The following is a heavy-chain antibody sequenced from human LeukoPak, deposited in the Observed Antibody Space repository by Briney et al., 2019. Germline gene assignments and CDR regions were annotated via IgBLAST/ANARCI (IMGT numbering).Heavy chain of an antibody. CDR3: AKPGKEYDSSGYYSLPDY. CDR2: VDGGGGGT. J-gene: IGHJ4*02. D-gene: IGHD3-22*01. V-gene: IGHV3-23*01. Sequence: GGSLRLSCAASGFTFSSYAMSWVRQAPGRGLEWVSSVDGGGGGTYYADSVKGRFTISRDNSKDTLYLQMNGLRAEDTAVYYCAKPGKEYDSSGYYSLPDYWGQGTLVTVSS. CDR1: GFTFSSYA.